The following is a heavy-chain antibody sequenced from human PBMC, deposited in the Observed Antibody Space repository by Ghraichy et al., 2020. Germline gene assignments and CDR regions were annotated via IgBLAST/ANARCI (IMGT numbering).Heavy chain of an antibody. CDR2: IYSGGST. V-gene: IGHV3-53*01. J-gene: IGHJ3*02. D-gene: IGHD1-26*01. CDR1: GFTVSSNY. CDR3: AGTGEWELPGAFDI. Sequence: GGSLRLSCAASGFTVSSNYMSWVRQAPGKGLEWVSVIYSGGSTYYADSVKGRFTISGDNSKNTLYLQMNSLRAVDTAVYYCAGTGEWELPGAFDIWGHGTMVTVSS.